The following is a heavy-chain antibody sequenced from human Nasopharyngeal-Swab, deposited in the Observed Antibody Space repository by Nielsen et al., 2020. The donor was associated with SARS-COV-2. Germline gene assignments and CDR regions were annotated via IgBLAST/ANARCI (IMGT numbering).Heavy chain of an antibody. CDR1: GFTFSDYY. D-gene: IGHD6-13*01. CDR2: ISSSGSTI. J-gene: IGHJ5*02. V-gene: IGHV3-11*01. CDR3: ARDFGAPSSSWYDGDWFDP. Sequence: GESLKISCAASGFTFSDYYMSWIRPAPGKGLEWVSYISSSGSTIYYADSVKGRFTISRDNAKNSLYLQMNSLRAEDTAVYYCARDFGAPSSSWYDGDWFDPWGQGTLVTVSS.